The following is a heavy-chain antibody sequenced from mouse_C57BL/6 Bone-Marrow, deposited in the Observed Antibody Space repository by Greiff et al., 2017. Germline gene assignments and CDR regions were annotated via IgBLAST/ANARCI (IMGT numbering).Heavy chain of an antibody. J-gene: IGHJ2*01. CDR3: ARLTLDY. Sequence: EVNVVESGGDLVKPGGSLKLSCAASGFTFSSYGMSWVRQTPDKRLEWVATISSGGSYTYYPDSVKGRYTISRDNAKNTLYLQMSSLKSEDTAMYYCARLTLDYWGQGITLTVAS. D-gene: IGHD4-1*01. CDR2: ISSGGSYT. V-gene: IGHV5-6*01. CDR1: GFTFSSYG.